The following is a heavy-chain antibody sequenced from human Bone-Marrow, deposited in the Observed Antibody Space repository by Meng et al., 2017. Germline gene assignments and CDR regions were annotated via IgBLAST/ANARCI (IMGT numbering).Heavy chain of an antibody. CDR3: ARDMGYYYDSSGYDY. J-gene: IGHJ4*02. CDR2: IYYSGST. V-gene: IGHV4-61*01. D-gene: IGHD3-22*01. CDR1: GGSVSSGSYY. Sequence: SETLSLTCTVSGGSVSSGSYYWSWIRQPPGKGLEWIGYIYYSGSTNYNPSLKSRVTISVDTSKSQFSLKLGSVTAADTAVYYCARDMGYYYDSSGYDYWGQGTLVTVSS.